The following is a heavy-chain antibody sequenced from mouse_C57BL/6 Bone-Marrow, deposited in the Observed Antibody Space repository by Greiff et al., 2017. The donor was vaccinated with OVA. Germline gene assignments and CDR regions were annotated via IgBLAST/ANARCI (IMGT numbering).Heavy chain of an antibody. V-gene: IGHV5-6*01. J-gene: IGHJ1*03. CDR3: ARRCYGSSYWYFDV. CDR2: ISSGGSYT. D-gene: IGHD1-1*01. CDR1: GFTFSSYG. Sequence: EVQVVESGGDLVKPGGSLKLSCAASGFTFSSYGMSWVRQTPDKRLEWVATISSGGSYTSYPDSVKGRFTISRDNAKNTLYLQMSSLKSEDTAMYYCARRCYGSSYWYFDVWGTGTTVTVSS.